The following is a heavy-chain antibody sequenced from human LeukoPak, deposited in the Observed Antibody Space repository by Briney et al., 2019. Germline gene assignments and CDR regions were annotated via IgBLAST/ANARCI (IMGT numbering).Heavy chain of an antibody. Sequence: SETLSLTCPVSGGSISSGGYYWSWIRQHPGKGLEWIGYIYYSGSTYYNPSLKSRVTISVDTSKNQFSLKLSSVTAADTAVYYCARGAPNYYGSGSYYTPDFDYWGQGTLVTVSS. CDR3: ARGAPNYYGSGSYYTPDFDY. CDR2: IYYSGST. D-gene: IGHD3-10*01. J-gene: IGHJ4*02. V-gene: IGHV4-31*03. CDR1: GGSISSGGYY.